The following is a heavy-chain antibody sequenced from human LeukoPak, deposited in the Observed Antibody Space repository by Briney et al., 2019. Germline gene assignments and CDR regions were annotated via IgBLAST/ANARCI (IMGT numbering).Heavy chain of an antibody. CDR1: GVTVSDNL. Sequence: GGSLRLSCAVSGVTVSDNLMSWVRQAPGKGLEWLAVLYNRGNPFYANSVRGRFSVSRDNSRNTLYLQMNSLRVEDTAVYYCVREGNWAYWGQGTLVTVSS. CDR3: VREGNWAY. D-gene: IGHD3-16*01. J-gene: IGHJ4*01. V-gene: IGHV3-53*01. CDR2: LYNRGNP.